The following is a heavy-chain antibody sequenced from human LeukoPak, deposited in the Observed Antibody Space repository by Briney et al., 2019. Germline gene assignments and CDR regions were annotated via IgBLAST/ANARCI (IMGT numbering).Heavy chain of an antibody. CDR3: ARQLSIAAAGTPPYYYYGMDV. Sequence: GESLKISCKGSGYSFTSYWIGWVRQMPGKGLEWMEIIYPGDSDTRYSPSFQGQVTISADKSISTAYLQWSSLKASDTAMYYCARQLSIAAAGTPPYYYYGMDVWGQGTTVTVSS. D-gene: IGHD6-13*01. CDR1: GYSFTSYW. V-gene: IGHV5-51*01. J-gene: IGHJ6*02. CDR2: IYPGDSDT.